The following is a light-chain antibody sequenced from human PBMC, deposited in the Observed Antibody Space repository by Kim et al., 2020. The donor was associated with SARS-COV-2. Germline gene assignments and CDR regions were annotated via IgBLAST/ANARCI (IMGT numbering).Light chain of an antibody. CDR3: QQSYTMPRT. Sequence: DIQMTQSPSSLSASVGDRVTITCRASQSITNYLNWYQQKPGKAPKVLIYAASTLQSGVSSRFSGSGPGTDFTLTISSLQPDDFATYYCQQSYTMPRTFGPGTKVDIK. V-gene: IGKV1-39*01. CDR2: AAS. J-gene: IGKJ1*01. CDR1: QSITNY.